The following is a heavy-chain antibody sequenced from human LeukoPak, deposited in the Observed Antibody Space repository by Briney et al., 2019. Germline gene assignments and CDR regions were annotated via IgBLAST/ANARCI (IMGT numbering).Heavy chain of an antibody. D-gene: IGHD6-13*01. CDR2: ISYDGSNK. V-gene: IGHV3-30*04. J-gene: IGHJ4*02. CDR1: GFTFSSYA. CDR3: ARAGPSSSWHQFDY. Sequence: GGSLKLSCAASGFTFSSYAMHWVRQAPGKGLEWVAVISYDGSNKYYADSVKGRFTISRDNSKNTLYLQMNSLRAEDTAVYYCARAGPSSSWHQFDYWGQGTLVTVSS.